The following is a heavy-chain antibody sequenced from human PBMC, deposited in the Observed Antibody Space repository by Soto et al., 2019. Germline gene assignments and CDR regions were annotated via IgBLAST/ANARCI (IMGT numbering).Heavy chain of an antibody. Sequence: EVQLVESGGGSVQPGGSLRLPCPASGFTLRTYWMHWVRQAPGKGLVWVSRIDNDGSGTSYADFVEGRFTISRDDAKNTLYLQLNSLRADDTAVYYCTTAFEYWGRGTLVSVSS. J-gene: IGHJ4*02. CDR1: GFTLRTYW. CDR3: TTAFEY. CDR2: IDNDGSGT. V-gene: IGHV3-74*01.